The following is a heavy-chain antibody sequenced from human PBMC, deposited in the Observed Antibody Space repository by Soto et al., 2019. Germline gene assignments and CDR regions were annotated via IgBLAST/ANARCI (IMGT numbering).Heavy chain of an antibody. CDR2: ATGSGGST. D-gene: IGHD3-3*01. CDR1: GFTFSSYA. V-gene: IGHV3-23*01. Sequence: EVQLLESGGGLVQPGGSLRLSCGASGFTFSSYAMNWVRQAPGKGLEWVSSATGSGGSTYYADSVKGRFTISRDNSKNTLYLQMNSLRAEDTAVYYCAKDTEFNVWSGYADYWGQGTLVTVSS. CDR3: AKDTEFNVWSGYADY. J-gene: IGHJ4*02.